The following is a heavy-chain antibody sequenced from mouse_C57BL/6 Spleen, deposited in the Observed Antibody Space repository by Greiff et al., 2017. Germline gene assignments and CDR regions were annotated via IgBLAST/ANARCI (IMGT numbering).Heavy chain of an antibody. Sequence: EVKLVESGGGLVKPGGSLKLSCAASGFTFSDYGMHWVRQAPEKGLEWVAYISSGSSTIYYADTVKGRFTISRDNAKNTLFLQMTSLRSEDTAMYYCARPGRGDWYFDVWGTGTTVTVSS. V-gene: IGHV5-17*01. CDR3: ARPGRGDWYFDV. D-gene: IGHD3-3*01. CDR2: ISSGSSTI. CDR1: GFTFSDYG. J-gene: IGHJ1*03.